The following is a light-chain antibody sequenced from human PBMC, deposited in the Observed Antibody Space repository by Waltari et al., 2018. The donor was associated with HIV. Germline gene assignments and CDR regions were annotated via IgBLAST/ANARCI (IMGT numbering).Light chain of an antibody. CDR2: AAS. V-gene: IGKV1-39*01. Sequence: DIQMTQSPSSLSAFVGDRVTITCRASQSISVYLNWYQHKPGKAPKFLIYAASRLQSGVPSRFSGSGSGTEFTLTITSLQPEDFASYYCQQSYNSPITFGQGTRLEIK. CDR3: QQSYNSPIT. CDR1: QSISVY. J-gene: IGKJ5*01.